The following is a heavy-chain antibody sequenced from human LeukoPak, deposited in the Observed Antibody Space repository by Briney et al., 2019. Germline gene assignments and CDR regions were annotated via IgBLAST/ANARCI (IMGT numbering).Heavy chain of an antibody. D-gene: IGHD3-10*01. CDR1: GYSFTSYW. V-gene: IGHV5-51*01. CDR3: ARDQYLLLWFGELSL. J-gene: IGHJ4*02. Sequence: GESLKISCKGSGYSFTSYWIGWVRQMPGKGLECMGIIYPGDSDTKYSPSFQGQVTISADKSISTAYLQWSSLKASDTAMYYGARDQYLLLWFGELSLWGQGTLVTVSS. CDR2: IYPGDSDT.